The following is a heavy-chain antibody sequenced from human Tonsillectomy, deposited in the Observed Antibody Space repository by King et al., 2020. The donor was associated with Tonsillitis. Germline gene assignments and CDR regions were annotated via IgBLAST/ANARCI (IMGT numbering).Heavy chain of an antibody. CDR3: ARGSRQGWGSGLTFDS. D-gene: IGHD3-16*01. J-gene: IGHJ4*02. Sequence: QLQESGPGLVKPSETLSLTCTVSGDSISTYYWSWIRQPPGKGLEWIGYIHFIGSTNYNPSLESRVTISVDTSKKQISLKLRSVTAADTAVYYCARGSRQGWGSGLTFDSWGQGSLVTVSS. CDR2: IHFIGST. V-gene: IGHV4-59*01. CDR1: GDSISTYY.